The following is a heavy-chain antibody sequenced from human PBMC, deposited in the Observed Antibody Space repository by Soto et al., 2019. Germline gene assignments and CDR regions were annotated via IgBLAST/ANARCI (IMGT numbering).Heavy chain of an antibody. V-gene: IGHV1-3*01. D-gene: IGHD1-1*01. CDR3: ARGTGTTDSVSYYFDY. CDR2: INAGNGNT. Sequence: GASVKVSCKASGYTFTSYAMHWVRQAPGQRLEWMGWINAGNGNTKYSQKFQGRVTITRDTSASTAYMELSSLRSEDTAVYYCARGTGTTDSVSYYFDYWGQGTLVTVSS. CDR1: GYTFTSYA. J-gene: IGHJ4*02.